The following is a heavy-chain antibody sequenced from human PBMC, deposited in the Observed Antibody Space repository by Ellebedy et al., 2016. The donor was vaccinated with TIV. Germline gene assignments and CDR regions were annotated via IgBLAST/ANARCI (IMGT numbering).Heavy chain of an antibody. V-gene: IGHV3-30-3*01. CDR2: ISYDGSKI. CDR1: GFTFSTYA. D-gene: IGHD2-15*01. Sequence: GESLKISCAASGFTFSTYAMNWVRQAPGRGLEWVADISYDGSKIFYADSVKGRFTISRYNSKNTVYLQMNSLRPEDTAVYYCAREVVGGQGDMDVWGQGTTVTVSS. J-gene: IGHJ6*02. CDR3: AREVVGGQGDMDV.